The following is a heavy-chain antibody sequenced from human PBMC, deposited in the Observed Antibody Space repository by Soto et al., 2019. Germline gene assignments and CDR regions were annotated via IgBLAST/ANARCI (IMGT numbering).Heavy chain of an antibody. V-gene: IGHV4-39*01. CDR1: GGSISSSSYY. D-gene: IGHD5-12*01. CDR2: IYYSGST. CDR3: ARHGRLYSGYDRYYFDY. Sequence: QLQLQESGPGLVKPSETLSLTCTVSGGSISSSSYYWGWIRQPPGKGLEWIGSIYYSGSTYYNPSLKSRVTISVDTSKDQFSLKLSSVTAADTAVYYCARHGRLYSGYDRYYFDYWGQGTLVTVSS. J-gene: IGHJ4*02.